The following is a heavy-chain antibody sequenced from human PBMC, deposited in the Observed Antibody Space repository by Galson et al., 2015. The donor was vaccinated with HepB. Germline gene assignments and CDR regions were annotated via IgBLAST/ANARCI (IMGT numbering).Heavy chain of an antibody. D-gene: IGHD2/OR15-2a*01. V-gene: IGHV3-23*01. CDR3: VKDWRGNTCDATCMGN. Sequence: SLRLSCAASGFTFITYTMTWVRQAPGKGLEWVSSISDGGDTTYYADSVEGRFTIFRDNSKNMVYLQLNSLRVEDTAIYYCVKDWRGNTCDATCMGNWGQGTLVTVSS. CDR1: GFTFITYT. CDR2: ISDGGDTT. J-gene: IGHJ4*02.